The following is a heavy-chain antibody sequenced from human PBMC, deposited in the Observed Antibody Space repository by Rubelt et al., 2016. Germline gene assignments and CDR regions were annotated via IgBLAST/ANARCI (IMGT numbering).Heavy chain of an antibody. V-gene: IGHV4-61*01. CDR3: ARADDSDGYPVHFDY. CDR2: IYYSGST. J-gene: IGHJ4*01. CDR1: GGSVSSGSYY. D-gene: IGHD3-22*01. Sequence: ETLSLTCTVSGGSVSSGSYYWSWIRQPPGKGLEWIGYIYYSGSTNYNPSLKSRVTISVDKSKNQFSLKLSSVTAADTAVYYCARADDSDGYPVHFDYWGHGTLVTVSS.